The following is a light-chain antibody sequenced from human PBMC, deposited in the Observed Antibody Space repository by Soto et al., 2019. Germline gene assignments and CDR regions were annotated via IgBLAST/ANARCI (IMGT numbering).Light chain of an antibody. CDR3: QQRSNWPS. CDR1: QSVSSY. CDR2: DAS. Sequence: EVVLTQSPATLSLSPGERATLSCRASQSVSSYLAWYQQKPGQAPRLLIYDASNRATGIPARFSGSGSGTYFTLTISSLEPEDFAVYYCQQRSNWPSFGGGTKVDIK. J-gene: IGKJ4*01. V-gene: IGKV3-11*01.